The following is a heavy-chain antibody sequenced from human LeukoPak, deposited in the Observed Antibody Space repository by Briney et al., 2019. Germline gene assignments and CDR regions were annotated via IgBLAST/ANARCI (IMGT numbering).Heavy chain of an antibody. CDR2: VNEVGGT. V-gene: IGHV4-34*01. CDR3: ARGQGATVPQVGKNWFDP. Sequence: SETLSLTCAVYIDSFSNYHWNWIRQTPSKGLEWIGEVNEVGGTNNSPSLRNRVILSVDTSKNQFFLKLISVTVADTAVYYCARGQGATVPQVGKNWFDPWGQGTRVTVSS. J-gene: IGHJ5*02. D-gene: IGHD1-26*01. CDR1: IDSFSNYH.